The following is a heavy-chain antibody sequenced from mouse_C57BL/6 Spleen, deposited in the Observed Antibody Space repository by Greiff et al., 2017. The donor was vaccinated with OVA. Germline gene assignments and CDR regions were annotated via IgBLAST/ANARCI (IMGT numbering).Heavy chain of an antibody. Sequence: EVKLQESGADLVKPGGSLKLSCAASGYTFTSYGMSWVRQTPEKSLEWVATISSGGSYTYYPDSVKGRFTISRDNSKNPLYLQMRSLTSEDTAVYYCARHAYDSYYLDVWGKGTTVTVSS. CDR1: GYTFTSYG. J-gene: IGHJ1*03. V-gene: IGHV5-6*01. D-gene: IGHD2-12*01. CDR2: ISSGGSYT. CDR3: ARHAYDSYYLDV.